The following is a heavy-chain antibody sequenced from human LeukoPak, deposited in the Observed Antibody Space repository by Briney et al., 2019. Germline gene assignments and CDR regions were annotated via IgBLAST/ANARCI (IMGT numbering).Heavy chain of an antibody. Sequence: GASVKVSCKASGGTFSSYAISWVRQAPGQGLEWMGGIIPIFGTANYAQKFQGRVTITADESTSTAYMELSSLRSEGTAVYYCARDHPYMVRTQSTNWFDPWGQGTLVTVSS. CDR1: GGTFSSYA. V-gene: IGHV1-69*13. CDR3: ARDHPYMVRTQSTNWFDP. CDR2: IIPIFGTA. J-gene: IGHJ5*02. D-gene: IGHD3-10*01.